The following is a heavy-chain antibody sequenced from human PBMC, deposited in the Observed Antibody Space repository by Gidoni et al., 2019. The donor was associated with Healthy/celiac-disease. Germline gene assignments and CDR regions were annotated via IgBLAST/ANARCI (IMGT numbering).Heavy chain of an antibody. CDR1: GGSISSGSYY. CDR2: IYTSGST. J-gene: IGHJ3*02. D-gene: IGHD2-2*01. CDR3: ARLSAYLGAFDI. V-gene: IGHV4-61*02. Sequence: QVQLQESGPGLVKPSQTLSLTCTVSGGSISSGSYYWSWIRQPAGKGLEWIGRIYTSGSTNYNPSLKSRVTRSVDTSKNQFSLKLSSVTAADTAVYYCARLSAYLGAFDIWGQGTMVTVSS.